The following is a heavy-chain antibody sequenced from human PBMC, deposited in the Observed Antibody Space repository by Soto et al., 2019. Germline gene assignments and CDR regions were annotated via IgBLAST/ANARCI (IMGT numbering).Heavy chain of an antibody. Sequence: QVQLRESGPGLVKPSQTLSLTCSVSGDSISSGGYYWNWIRQLPGKGLEWIWYTSYSGSTYYNPSLNSRATISVATSKNHFSLKLTSVTAADTAVYYCARDEGAQFDWYFDLWGRGTLVTVSS. CDR2: TSYSGST. J-gene: IGHJ2*01. CDR3: ARDEGAQFDWYFDL. V-gene: IGHV4-31*03. CDR1: GDSISSGGYY.